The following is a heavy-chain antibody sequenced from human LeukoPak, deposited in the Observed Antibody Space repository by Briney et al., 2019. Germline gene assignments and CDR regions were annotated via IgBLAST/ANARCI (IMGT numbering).Heavy chain of an antibody. D-gene: IGHD3-22*01. CDR1: GFTFSSYW. V-gene: IGHV3-7*04. CDR3: ARGGYYYEFDY. CDR2: IKQDGSEK. J-gene: IGHJ4*02. Sequence: PGGSLRLSCAASGFTFSSYWMSWVRQAPGKGLEWVANIKQDGSEKYYVDSVKCRFTISRDNAKNSLYLQMNSLRAEDTAVYYCARGGYYYEFDYWGQGTLVTVSS.